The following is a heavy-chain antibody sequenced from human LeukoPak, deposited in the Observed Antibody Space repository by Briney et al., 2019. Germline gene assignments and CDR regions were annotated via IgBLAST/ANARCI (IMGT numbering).Heavy chain of an antibody. CDR3: VRGGGPSYKYNAFDI. V-gene: IGHV3-48*03. CDR1: GFTSSIFE. D-gene: IGHD2-15*01. J-gene: IGHJ3*02. CDR2: ITNSGSTT. Sequence: QPGGSLRLSCIVSGFTSSIFEMNWVRQAPGKGLEWVSYITNSGSTTDYADFVKGRFTISRDNAKNSLYLQMSSLRAEDTAVYYCVRGGGPSYKYNAFDIWGQGTMVTVSS.